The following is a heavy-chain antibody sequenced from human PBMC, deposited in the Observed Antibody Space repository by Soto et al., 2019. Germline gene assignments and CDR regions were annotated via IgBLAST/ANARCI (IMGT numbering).Heavy chain of an antibody. Sequence: TLSLTCTVSGGSISSYYWSWIRRPPGKGLEWIGYIYYSGSTNYNPSLKSRVTISVDTSKNQFSLKLSSVTAADTAVYYCARWSFYGSGSYWLDVWGQGTTVTVSS. CDR1: GGSISSYY. V-gene: IGHV4-59*01. CDR2: IYYSGST. CDR3: ARWSFYGSGSYWLDV. D-gene: IGHD3-10*01. J-gene: IGHJ6*02.